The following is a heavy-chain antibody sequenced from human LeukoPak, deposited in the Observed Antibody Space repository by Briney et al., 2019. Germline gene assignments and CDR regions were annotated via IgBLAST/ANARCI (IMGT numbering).Heavy chain of an antibody. V-gene: IGHV3-21*01. CDR2: ISSSSSYI. CDR3: ARGYCGGDCYSVRTYFDY. D-gene: IGHD2-21*02. Sequence: GGSLRLSCAASGFTFSSYSMNWVRQAPGKGLERVSSISSSSSYIYYADSVKGRFTISRDNAKNSLYLQMNSLRAEDTAVYYCARGYCGGDCYSVRTYFDYWGQGTLVTVSS. CDR1: GFTFSSYS. J-gene: IGHJ4*02.